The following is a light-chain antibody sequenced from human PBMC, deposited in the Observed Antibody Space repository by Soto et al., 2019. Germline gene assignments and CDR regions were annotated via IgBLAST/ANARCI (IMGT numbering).Light chain of an antibody. V-gene: IGKV2-28*01. J-gene: IGKJ1*01. CDR2: LGS. Sequence: DIVMTQSPLSLPVTPGEPASISCRSSQSLLHSDGYNSLVWYLQKTGQSPQLLIYLGSNRASGVPYRFSGRGSGTDFTLKISRVEAEDVGVYYCMQALQTPRTFGQGTRLEIK. CDR3: MQALQTPRT. CDR1: QSLLHSDGYNS.